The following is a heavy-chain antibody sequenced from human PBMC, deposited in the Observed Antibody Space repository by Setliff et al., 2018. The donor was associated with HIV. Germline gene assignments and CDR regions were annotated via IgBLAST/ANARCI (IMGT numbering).Heavy chain of an antibody. D-gene: IGHD6-13*01. CDR3: ALSRAAGFDY. CDR1: GFTFSSYG. J-gene: IGHJ4*02. Sequence: PGGSLRLSCAASGFTFSSYGMHWVRQAPDKGLEWVAVIWYDGSNKYYADSVKGRFTISRDNSKNTLYLQMNSLRAEDTAVYYCALSRAAGFDYWGQGTLITVSS. CDR2: IWYDGSNK. V-gene: IGHV3-33*08.